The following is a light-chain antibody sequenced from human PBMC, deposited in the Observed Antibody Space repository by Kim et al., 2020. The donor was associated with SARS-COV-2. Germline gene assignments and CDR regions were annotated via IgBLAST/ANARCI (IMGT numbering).Light chain of an antibody. V-gene: IGKV3-15*01. J-gene: IGKJ5*01. CDR2: GAS. CDR1: QSIASS. CDR3: QQYNSGPLT. Sequence: ETVMTQSPATLSVSPGERATLSCRASQSIASSLAWYQQKPGQAPRLLIYGASTRATGISARFSGSGSGTEFTLTLSSLQSEDFAVYYCQQYNSGPLTVVQGTLLEIK.